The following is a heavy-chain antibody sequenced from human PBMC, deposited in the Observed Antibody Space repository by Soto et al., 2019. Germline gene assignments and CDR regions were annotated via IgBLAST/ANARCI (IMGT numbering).Heavy chain of an antibody. J-gene: IGHJ5*02. D-gene: IGHD6-13*01. CDR1: GGSISSGDYY. CDR3: ARVVAAAVNWFDP. Sequence: QVQLQESGPGLVKPSQTLSLTCTVSGGSISSGDYYWSWIRQPPGKGLEWIGYIYYSGSTYYNPSLKSRVTISVDTSKTQFPLKLSSVTAAATAVYYCARVVAAAVNWFDPWGQGTLVTVSS. CDR2: IYYSGST. V-gene: IGHV4-30-4*01.